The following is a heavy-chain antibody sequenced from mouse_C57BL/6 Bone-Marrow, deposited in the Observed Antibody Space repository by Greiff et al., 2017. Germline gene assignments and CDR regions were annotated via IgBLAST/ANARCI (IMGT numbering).Heavy chain of an antibody. Sequence: QVQLKESGPGLVAPSQSLSITCTVSGFSLTSYGVSWVRQPPGKGLAWLGVIWGDGSTNYYSALISRLSISKDNSKSQVFLKLNSLPTDDTATYYCAKERGGYYVYFDYWGQGTTLTVSS. CDR3: AKERGGYYVYFDY. V-gene: IGHV2-3*01. D-gene: IGHD2-3*01. CDR1: GFSLTSYG. J-gene: IGHJ2*01. CDR2: IWGDGST.